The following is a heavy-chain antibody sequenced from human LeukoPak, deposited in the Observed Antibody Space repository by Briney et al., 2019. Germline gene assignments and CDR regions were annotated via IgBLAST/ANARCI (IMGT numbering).Heavy chain of an antibody. J-gene: IGHJ4*02. V-gene: IGHV3-23*01. CDR3: AKVRRSGWVRGKAWFDY. CDR1: GFTFSSYG. D-gene: IGHD6-19*01. Sequence: GGSLRLSCAASGFTFSSYGMSWVRQAPGKGLEWVSAISGSGGSTYYADSVKGRFTISRDNSKNTLYLQMNSLRAEDTAVYYCAKVRRSGWVRGKAWFDYWGQGTLVTVSS. CDR2: ISGSGGST.